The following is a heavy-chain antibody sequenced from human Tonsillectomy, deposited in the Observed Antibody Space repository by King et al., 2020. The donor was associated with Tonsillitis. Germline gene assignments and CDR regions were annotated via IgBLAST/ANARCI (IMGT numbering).Heavy chain of an antibody. Sequence: QLVQSGAEVKKPGESLKISCMASGYSFTSYSIGWVRQMPGKGLEFMGIIYPGDSDTRYSPSFQGQVTISADKSIGTAYLQWSNLKASDSAIYYCARCASGSGGDYWGQGTLVTVSS. J-gene: IGHJ4*02. D-gene: IGHD3-10*01. CDR1: GYSFTSYS. CDR3: ARCASGSGGDY. CDR2: IYPGDSDT. V-gene: IGHV5-51*01.